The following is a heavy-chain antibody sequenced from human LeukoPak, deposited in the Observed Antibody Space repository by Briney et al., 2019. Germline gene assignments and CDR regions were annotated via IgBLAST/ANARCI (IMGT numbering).Heavy chain of an antibody. J-gene: IGHJ5*02. Sequence: SETLSLTCTVSGASFSNSNSYWGWIRQPPGKGLEWIGSIYYSGSTYYNPSLKSRVTISVDTSKNQFSLKLSSVTAADTAMYYCASSIVVVPTTLLGWFDPWGQGTLVTVSS. CDR1: GASFSNSNSY. CDR3: ASSIVVVPTTLLGWFDP. CDR2: IYYSGST. V-gene: IGHV4-39*07. D-gene: IGHD2-2*01.